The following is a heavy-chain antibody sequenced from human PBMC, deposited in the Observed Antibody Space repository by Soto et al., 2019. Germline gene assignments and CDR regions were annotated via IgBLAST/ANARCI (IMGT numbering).Heavy chain of an antibody. CDR1: GFTFSSYG. Sequence: SLRLSCAASGFTFSSYGMHWARQAPGKGLEWVAVIWYDGSNKYYADSVKGRFTISRDNSKNTLYLQMNSLRAEDTAVYYCARGWCSSTSCFPIWGQGTMVTVSS. V-gene: IGHV3-33*01. CDR2: IWYDGSNK. J-gene: IGHJ3*02. CDR3: ARGWCSSTSCFPI. D-gene: IGHD2-2*01.